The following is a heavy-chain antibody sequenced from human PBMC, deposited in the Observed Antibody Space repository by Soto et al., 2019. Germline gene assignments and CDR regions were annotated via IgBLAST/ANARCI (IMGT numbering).Heavy chain of an antibody. D-gene: IGHD5-12*01. CDR3: AKEGYSGYDFIGAFDI. Sequence: GGSLRLSCAASGFTFSSYAMSWVRQAPGKGLEWVSAISGSGGSTYYADSVKGRFTISRDNSKNTLYLQMNSLRAEDTAVYYCAKEGYSGYDFIGAFDIWGQGTMVTVSS. CDR2: ISGSGGST. J-gene: IGHJ3*02. V-gene: IGHV3-23*01. CDR1: GFTFSSYA.